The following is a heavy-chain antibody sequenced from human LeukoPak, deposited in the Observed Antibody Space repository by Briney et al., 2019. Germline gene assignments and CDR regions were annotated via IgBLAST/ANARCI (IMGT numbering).Heavy chain of an antibody. V-gene: IGHV4-39*07. J-gene: IGHJ3*02. CDR1: GGSISSSSYY. D-gene: IGHD3-3*01. CDR2: IFYSGST. Sequence: SETLSLTCTVSGGSISSSSYYWGWIRQPPGKGLEWIGTIFYSGSTYYNPSLKSRVTISEDTSKNQFSLKLSSVTAADTAVYYCARAFRGIFGVFEAFDIWGQGTMVTVSS. CDR3: ARAFRGIFGVFEAFDI.